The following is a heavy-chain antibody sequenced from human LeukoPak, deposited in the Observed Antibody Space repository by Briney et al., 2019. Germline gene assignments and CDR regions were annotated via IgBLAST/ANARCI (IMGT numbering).Heavy chain of an antibody. CDR1: GFTFSSYE. Sequence: QAGGSLRLSCAASGFTFSSYEMNWVRQAPGKGLEWVSYISSSGSTIYYTDSVKGRFTISRDNAKNSLYLQMNSLRAEDTAVYYCARDSHCYGSGSYYNDMDYWGQGTLVTVSS. J-gene: IGHJ4*02. CDR3: ARDSHCYGSGSYYNDMDY. D-gene: IGHD3-10*01. CDR2: ISSSGSTI. V-gene: IGHV3-48*03.